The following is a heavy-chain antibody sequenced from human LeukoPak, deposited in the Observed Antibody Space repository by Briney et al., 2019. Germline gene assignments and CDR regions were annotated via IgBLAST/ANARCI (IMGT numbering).Heavy chain of an antibody. V-gene: IGHV3-23*01. Sequence: GGSLRLSCAASGFTFSSYAMHWVRQAPGKGLEWVSTLSGSGITTYYADSVKGRFTISRDNSKNTLYLQMNGLRAEDTAVYYCAKDQGRPYGSGSYYTAFDYWGQGTLVTVSS. J-gene: IGHJ4*02. CDR2: LSGSGITT. CDR3: AKDQGRPYGSGSYYTAFDY. CDR1: GFTFSSYA. D-gene: IGHD3-10*01.